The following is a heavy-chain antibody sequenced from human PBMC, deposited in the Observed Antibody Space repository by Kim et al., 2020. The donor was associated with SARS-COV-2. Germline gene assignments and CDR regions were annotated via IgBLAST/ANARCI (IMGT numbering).Heavy chain of an antibody. D-gene: IGHD1-7*01. J-gene: IGHJ4*02. CDR3: ARGVGRLELRAPFDY. CDR2: IYYSGST. Sequence: SETLSLTCTVSGGSISSSSYYWGWIRQPPGKGLEWIGSIYYSGSTYYNPSLKSRVTISVDTSKNQFSLKLSSVTAADTAVYYCARGVGRLELRAPFDYWGQGTLVTVSS. V-gene: IGHV4-39*01. CDR1: GGSISSSSYY.